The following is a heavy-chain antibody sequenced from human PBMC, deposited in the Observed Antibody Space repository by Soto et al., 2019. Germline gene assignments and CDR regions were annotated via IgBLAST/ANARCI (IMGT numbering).Heavy chain of an antibody. CDR3: ARGPDRPATRIVVVTEYFQH. CDR1: GFTFSSYD. J-gene: IGHJ1*01. D-gene: IGHD3-22*01. CDR2: ISRSGSTI. V-gene: IGHV3-48*03. Sequence: LRLSCAAYGFTFSSYDMHWVRQAPGTGLEWVSYISRSGSTIYYADSVKGRFTISRDNAKNSLYLHMNSMRAEDQAVYYCARGPDRPATRIVVVTEYFQHWGQGTLVTVSS.